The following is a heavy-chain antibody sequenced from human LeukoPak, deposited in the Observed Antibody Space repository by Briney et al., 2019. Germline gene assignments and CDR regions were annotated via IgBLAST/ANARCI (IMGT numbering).Heavy chain of an antibody. Sequence: EASVKVSCKTSGYTFTIYYMHWVRQAPGQGLEWMGIINPSGGNTSYAQKCQGRVTMTRDTSTSTVYMELSSLRSEDTAVYYWARDPPLYYSGYEFHYFDYWGQGTLVTVSS. J-gene: IGHJ4*02. CDR2: INPSGGNT. CDR1: GYTFTIYY. V-gene: IGHV1-46*01. D-gene: IGHD5-12*01. CDR3: ARDPPLYYSGYEFHYFDY.